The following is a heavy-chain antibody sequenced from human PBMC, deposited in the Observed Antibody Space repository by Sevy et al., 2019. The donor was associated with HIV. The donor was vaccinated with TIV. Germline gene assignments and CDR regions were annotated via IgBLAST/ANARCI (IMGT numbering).Heavy chain of an antibody. CDR1: GFTFSNAW. Sequence: GGSLRLSCAASGFTFSNAWMSWVRQAPGKGLEWVGRIKSKTDGGTTDYAAPVKGRFTISRDDSKNTLYLQMNSLKTEDTAVYYCICGDFWSGSYFDYWGQGTLVTVSS. CDR2: IKSKTDGGTT. D-gene: IGHD3-3*01. V-gene: IGHV3-15*01. J-gene: IGHJ4*02. CDR3: ICGDFWSGSYFDY.